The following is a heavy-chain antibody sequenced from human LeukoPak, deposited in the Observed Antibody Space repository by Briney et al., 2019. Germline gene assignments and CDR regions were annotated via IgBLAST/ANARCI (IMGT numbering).Heavy chain of an antibody. J-gene: IGHJ4*02. Sequence: PGGSLRLSCAASGFTFGSYGMHWVRQAPGKGLEWVAFIRLDGSNKYYADSVRGRFTISRDNSKNTLYLQMNSLRAEDTVLYYCARSPNYKGYFDYWGQGTLVTVSS. CDR2: IRLDGSNK. V-gene: IGHV3-30*02. CDR3: ARSPNYKGYFDY. CDR1: GFTFGSYG. D-gene: IGHD3-10*01.